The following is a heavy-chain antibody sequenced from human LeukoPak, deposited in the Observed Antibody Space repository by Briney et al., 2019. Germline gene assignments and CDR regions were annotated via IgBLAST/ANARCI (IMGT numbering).Heavy chain of an antibody. CDR2: IYYSGST. CDR1: GGSISSYY. V-gene: IGHV4-59*01. D-gene: IGHD3-22*01. J-gene: IGHJ3*02. Sequence: SETLSLTCTASGGSISSYYWSWIRQPPGKGLEWIGYIYYSGSTNYNPSLKSRVTISVDTSKNQFSLKLSSVTAADTAVYYCARSGYDSSGYYYVGDAFDIWGQGTMVTVSS. CDR3: ARSGYDSSGYYYVGDAFDI.